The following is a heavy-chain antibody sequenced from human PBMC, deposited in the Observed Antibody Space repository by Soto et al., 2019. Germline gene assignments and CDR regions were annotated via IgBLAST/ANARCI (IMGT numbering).Heavy chain of an antibody. Sequence: GGSLRLSCAASGFTFSSYGMHWVRQAPGKGLEWVAVIWYDGSNKYYADSVKGRFTISRDNSKNTLYLQMNSLRAEDTAVYYCARGSSWYVGYYYYMDVWGKGTTVTVSS. J-gene: IGHJ6*03. CDR3: ARGSSWYVGYYYYMDV. V-gene: IGHV3-33*01. CDR1: GFTFSSYG. CDR2: IWYDGSNK. D-gene: IGHD6-13*01.